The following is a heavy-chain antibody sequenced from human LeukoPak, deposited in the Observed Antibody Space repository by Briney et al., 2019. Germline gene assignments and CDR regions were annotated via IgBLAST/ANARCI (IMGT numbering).Heavy chain of an antibody. CDR2: IYYSGST. D-gene: IGHD1-26*01. CDR3: ASGELYYYYMDV. CDR1: GGSISSHY. Sequence: SETLSLTCTVSGGSISSHYWSWIRQPPGKGLEWIGYIYYSGSTNYNPSLKGRVTISVDTSKNQFSLKLSSVTAADTAVYYCASGELYYYYMDVWGKGTTVTVSS. V-gene: IGHV4-59*11. J-gene: IGHJ6*03.